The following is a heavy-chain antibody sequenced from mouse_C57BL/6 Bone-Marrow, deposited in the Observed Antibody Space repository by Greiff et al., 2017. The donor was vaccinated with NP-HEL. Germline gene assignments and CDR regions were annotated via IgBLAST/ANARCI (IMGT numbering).Heavy chain of an antibody. V-gene: IGHV14-4*01. Sequence: VQLQQSGAELVRPGASVKLSCTASGFNIKDDYMHWVKQRPEQGLEWIGWIDPENGDTEYASKFQGKATITADTSSNTAYLQLSSLTSEDTAVYYCTTGLYYDYDGYAMDYWGQGTSVTVSS. J-gene: IGHJ4*01. D-gene: IGHD2-4*01. CDR3: TTGLYYDYDGYAMDY. CDR1: GFNIKDDY. CDR2: IDPENGDT.